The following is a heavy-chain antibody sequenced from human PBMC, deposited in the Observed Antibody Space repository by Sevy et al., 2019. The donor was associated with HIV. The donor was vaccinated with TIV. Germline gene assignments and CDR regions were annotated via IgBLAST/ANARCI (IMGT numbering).Heavy chain of an antibody. CDR3: VKGLGMVQGALLSEDI. D-gene: IGHD3-10*01. Sequence: GGCLRLSCTAYGFIFNQFGFHWVRQAPGKGPEWVAFTRYDGTTKYYADSVKGRFTISRENSKNTLYLQMNNLNPEDTALYHCVKGLGMVQGALLSEDIWGQGTMVTVSS. CDR1: GFIFNQFG. J-gene: IGHJ3*02. V-gene: IGHV3-30*02. CDR2: TRYDGTTK.